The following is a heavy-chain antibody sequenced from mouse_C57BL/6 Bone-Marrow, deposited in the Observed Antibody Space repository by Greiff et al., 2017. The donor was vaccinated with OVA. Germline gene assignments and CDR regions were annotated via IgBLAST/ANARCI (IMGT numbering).Heavy chain of an antibody. J-gene: IGHJ2*01. CDR1: GYTFTSYW. V-gene: IGHV1-5*01. Sequence: EVQLQQSGTVLARPGASVKMSCKTSGYTFTSYWMHWVKQRPGQGLEWIGAIYPGNSDTSYNQKFKGKAKLTAVTSASTAYMELSSLTNEDSAVYYCTRGTTVGARYFDYWGQGTTLTVSS. CDR3: TRGTTVGARYFDY. CDR2: IYPGNSDT. D-gene: IGHD1-1*01.